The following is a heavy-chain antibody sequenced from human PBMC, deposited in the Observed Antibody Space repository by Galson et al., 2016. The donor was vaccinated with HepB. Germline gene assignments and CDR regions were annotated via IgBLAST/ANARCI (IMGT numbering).Heavy chain of an antibody. D-gene: IGHD3-22*01. V-gene: IGHV3-30*03. CDR2: ISYDGSNN. CDR1: GFTFSAYA. Sequence: SLRLSCAASGFTFSAYAMHWVRQAPGKGLEWVSVISYDGSNNYYADSEKGRFTISRDNSKKTLFLQLNSLRFEDTAVYYCASGIYHDSSVKGVFDIWGQGTMVTASS. CDR3: ASGIYHDSSVKGVFDI. J-gene: IGHJ3*02.